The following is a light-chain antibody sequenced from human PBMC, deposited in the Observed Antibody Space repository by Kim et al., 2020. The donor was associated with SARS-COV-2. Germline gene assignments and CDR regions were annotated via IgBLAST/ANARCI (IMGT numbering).Light chain of an antibody. CDR3: QQYAKAPDT. V-gene: IGKV3-20*01. J-gene: IGKJ5*01. CDR1: HSVSGNY. CDR2: GVS. Sequence: EIVLTQSPGTLSLSPGEKATHSCRASHSVSGNYLAWYQQKPGQAPRVFIYGVSRRATGIPDRFSGSGSGTEFTLTISRLEPEDFAMYYCQQYAKAPDTFGQGTRLEIK.